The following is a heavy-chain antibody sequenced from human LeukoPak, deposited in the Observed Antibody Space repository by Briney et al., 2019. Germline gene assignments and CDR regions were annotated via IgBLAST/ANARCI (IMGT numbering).Heavy chain of an antibody. Sequence: SETLSLTCTVSGGSISSGSYYWSWIRQPAGKGLEWIGSVSHRGREYHRSSLKSRVTISVDASNNRFSLSLKSVTAADTATYYCASEQAYDHLPGHYKTEYFLQWGQGSLVTVSS. V-gene: IGHV4-39*02. CDR3: ASEQAYDHLPGHYKTEYFLQ. CDR1: GGSISSGSYY. CDR2: VSHRGRE. D-gene: IGHD3-9*01. J-gene: IGHJ1*01.